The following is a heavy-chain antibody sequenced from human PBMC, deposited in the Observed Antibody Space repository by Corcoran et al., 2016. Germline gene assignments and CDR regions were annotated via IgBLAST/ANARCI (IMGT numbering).Heavy chain of an antibody. CDR1: GYTFTSYY. D-gene: IGHD6-19*01. V-gene: IGHV1-46*01. Sequence: QVQLVQSGAEVKKPGASVKVSCKASGYTFTSYYMHWVRQAPGQGLEWMGIINPSGGSTSYAQKFQGRVTMTRDTSTSTVYMELSSLRSEDTAVYYCAGDWVAVAGGVKYYYGMDVWGQGTTVTVSS. CDR3: AGDWVAVAGGVKYYYGMDV. J-gene: IGHJ6*02. CDR2: INPSGGST.